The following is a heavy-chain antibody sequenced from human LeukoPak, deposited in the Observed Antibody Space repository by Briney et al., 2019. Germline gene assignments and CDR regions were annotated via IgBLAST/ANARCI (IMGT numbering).Heavy chain of an antibody. J-gene: IGHJ4*02. D-gene: IGHD3-10*01. CDR2: ISGSGGST. V-gene: IGHV3-23*01. Sequence: GGSLRLSCAASGFTFSSYAMSWVRQAPGKGLEWVSAISGSGGSTYYADSVKGRFTISRDNSKNTLYLQMNSLRVEDTAVYYCAKGGRITMLRGVQRDHYFDYWGQGTLVTVSS. CDR1: GFTFSSYA. CDR3: AKGGRITMLRGVQRDHYFDY.